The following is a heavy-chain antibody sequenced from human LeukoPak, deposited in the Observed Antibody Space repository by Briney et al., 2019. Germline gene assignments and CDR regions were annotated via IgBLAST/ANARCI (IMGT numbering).Heavy chain of an antibody. D-gene: IGHD3-10*01. J-gene: IGHJ6*02. CDR3: ARGSMGGSGSYYRDYYYGMDV. CDR2: NSYSGNT. Sequence: SETLSLTCTVSGGSISSYYWTWMRQPPGKGLEWIGYNSYSGNTNYNPSLKSRVTISVDMSKNQFSLKLNSVTAADTAVYYCARGSMGGSGSYYRDYYYGMDVWGQGTTVTVSS. CDR1: GGSISSYY. V-gene: IGHV4-59*12.